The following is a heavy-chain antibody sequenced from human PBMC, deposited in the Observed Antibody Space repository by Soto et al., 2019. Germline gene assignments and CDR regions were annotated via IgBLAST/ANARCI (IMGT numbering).Heavy chain of an antibody. D-gene: IGHD3-9*01. V-gene: IGHV3-7*01. J-gene: IGHJ5*02. CDR3: ARDLPGDILTGYPYNWFDP. CDR1: GFTFSSYW. Sequence: GGSLRLSCAASGFTFSSYWMSWVRQAPGKGLEWVANIKQDGSEKYYVDSVKGRFTISRDNAKNSLYLQMNSLRAEDTAVYYCARDLPGDILTGYPYNWFDPWGQGTLVTVSS. CDR2: IKQDGSEK.